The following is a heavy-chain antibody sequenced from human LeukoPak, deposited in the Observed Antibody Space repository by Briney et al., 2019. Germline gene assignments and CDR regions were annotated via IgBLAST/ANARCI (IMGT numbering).Heavy chain of an antibody. CDR2: IIPMFGTP. CDR1: GGTFTSYA. D-gene: IGHD1-7*01. J-gene: IGHJ5*02. V-gene: IGHV1-69*05. Sequence: VASVKVSCKASGGTFTSYAINWMRQAPGQGLEWMGGIIPMFGTPNYAQKFQGRVTISTDESTSTAYMELSSLTSEDTAIYYCATDLNWNYGWFDPWGQGTLVTVSS. CDR3: ATDLNWNYGWFDP.